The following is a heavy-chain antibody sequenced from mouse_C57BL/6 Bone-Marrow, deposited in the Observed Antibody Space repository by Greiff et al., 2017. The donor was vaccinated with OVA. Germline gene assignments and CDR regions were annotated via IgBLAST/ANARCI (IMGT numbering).Heavy chain of an antibody. J-gene: IGHJ2*01. V-gene: IGHV5-17*01. Sequence: DVQLQESGGGLVKPGGSLKLSCAASGFTFSDYGMHWVRQAPEKGLEWVAYISSGSSTIYYADTVKGRFTISRDNAKNTLFLQMTSLRSEDTAMYYCAREISNYFDYWGQGTTLTVSS. CDR3: AREISNYFDY. CDR1: GFTFSDYG. CDR2: ISSGSSTI.